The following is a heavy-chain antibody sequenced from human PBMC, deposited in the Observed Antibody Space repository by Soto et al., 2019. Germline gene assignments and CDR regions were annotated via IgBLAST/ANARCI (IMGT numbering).Heavy chain of an antibody. CDR1: GFTFSSYG. CDR2: IWYDGSNK. J-gene: IGHJ4*02. V-gene: IGHV3-33*01. Sequence: LRLSCAASGFTFSSYGMHWVRQAPGKGLEWVAVIWYDGSNKYYADSVKGRFTISRDNSKNTLYLQMNSLRAEDTAVYYCARGDYSSILRWFFDYWGQGTLVTVSS. CDR3: ARGDYSSILRWFFDY. D-gene: IGHD4-17*01.